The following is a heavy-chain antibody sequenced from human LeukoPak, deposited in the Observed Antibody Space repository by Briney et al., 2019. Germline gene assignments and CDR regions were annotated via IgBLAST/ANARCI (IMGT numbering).Heavy chain of an antibody. V-gene: IGHV3-11*04. CDR3: ARDPGGGDSQYYYYYYYMDV. J-gene: IGHJ6*03. Sequence: GGSLRLSCAASGFTFSDFYMSWIRQAPGKGLEWVSYISSSGRTIYYADSVKGRFTISRDNARNSLYLQMNSLRDEDTAVYYCARDPGGGDSQYYYYYYYMDVWGKGTTVTVSS. CDR1: GFTFSDFY. CDR2: ISSSGRTI. D-gene: IGHD2-21*02.